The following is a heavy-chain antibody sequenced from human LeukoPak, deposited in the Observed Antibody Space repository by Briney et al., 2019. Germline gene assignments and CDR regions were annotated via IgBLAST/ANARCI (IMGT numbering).Heavy chain of an antibody. CDR1: GFTFSSYS. V-gene: IGHV3-48*04. CDR2: ISSSGSTI. Sequence: GGSLRLSCAASGFTFSSYSMNWVRQAQGKGLEWVSYISSSGSTIYYADSVKGRFTISRDNAKNSLYLQMNSLRAEDTAVYYCARDPPYYYDSSGYWFSRRGTELDYWGQGTLVTVSS. D-gene: IGHD3-22*01. CDR3: ARDPPYYYDSSGYWFSRRGTELDY. J-gene: IGHJ4*02.